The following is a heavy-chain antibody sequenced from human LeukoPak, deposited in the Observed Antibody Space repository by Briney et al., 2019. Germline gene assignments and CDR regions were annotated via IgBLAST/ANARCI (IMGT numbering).Heavy chain of an antibody. V-gene: IGHV4-34*01. CDR3: ARGGLYSSSWYPSWFDP. Sequence: SETLSLTCAVYGGSFSGYYWSWIRQPPGKGLEWIGEINHSGSTNYNPSLKSRFTISVDTSKNQFSLKLSSVTAADTAVYYCARGGLYSSSWYPSWFDPWGQGTLVTVSS. CDR1: GGSFSGYY. CDR2: INHSGST. J-gene: IGHJ5*02. D-gene: IGHD6-13*01.